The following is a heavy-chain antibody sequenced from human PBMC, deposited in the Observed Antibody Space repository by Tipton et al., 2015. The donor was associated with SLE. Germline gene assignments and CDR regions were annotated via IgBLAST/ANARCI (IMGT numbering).Heavy chain of an antibody. J-gene: IGHJ1*01. D-gene: IGHD2-2*01. CDR1: GFTFSSYG. V-gene: IGHV3-30*02. CDR2: IRYDGSNK. CDR3: ARGIVPASLVFQH. Sequence: SLRLSCAASGFTFSSYGMHWVRQAPGKGLEWVAFIRYDGSNKYYADSVKGRFTISRDNSKNTLYLQMNSLRPEDTAVYFCARGIVPASLVFQHWGQGTLVTVSS.